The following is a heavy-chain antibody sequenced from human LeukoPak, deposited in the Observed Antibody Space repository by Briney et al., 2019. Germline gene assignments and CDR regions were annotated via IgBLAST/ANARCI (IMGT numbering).Heavy chain of an antibody. D-gene: IGHD3-22*01. CDR2: IIPILGIA. V-gene: IGHV1-69*04. CDR3: ARARGTYYYDSSGYYALDY. Sequence: PVKVSCKASGGTFSSYAISWVRQAPGQGLEWMGRIIPILGIANYAQKFQGRVTITADKSTSTAYMELSSLRSEDTAVYYCARARGTYYYDSSGYYALDYWGQGTLVTVSS. CDR1: GGTFSSYA. J-gene: IGHJ4*02.